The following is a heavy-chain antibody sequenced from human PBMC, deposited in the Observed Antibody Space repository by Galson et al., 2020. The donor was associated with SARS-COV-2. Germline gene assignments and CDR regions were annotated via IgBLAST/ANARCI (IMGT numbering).Heavy chain of an antibody. CDR3: AKGGMGSTSWLGYYFDY. CDR1: GHTFRSYR. CDR2: IWHDGSNN. J-gene: IGHJ4*02. D-gene: IGHD6-13*01. V-gene: IGHV3-33*06. Sequence: WGTLRLPCAASGHTFRSYRKHWVRQAPGKGLEGEAVIWHDGSNNYYAASVTARLTISRDNSENTLYLPMNSLKAEDTGVYYWAKGGMGSTSWLGYYFDYWGQGTLVTVSP.